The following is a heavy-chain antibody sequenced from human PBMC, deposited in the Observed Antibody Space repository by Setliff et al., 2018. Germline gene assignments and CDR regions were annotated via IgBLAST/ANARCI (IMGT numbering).Heavy chain of an antibody. Sequence: GASVKVSCKVSGYRLIEVSMHWVRQAPGKGLEWMGGFDPEDEETIYAQKFQGRITITRDTSASTAYMEMSSLRSEDTAVYYCARDREYCSRTSCYIDYWGQGALVTVSS. D-gene: IGHD2-2*02. CDR2: FDPEDEET. J-gene: IGHJ4*02. CDR3: ARDREYCSRTSCYIDY. V-gene: IGHV1-24*01. CDR1: GYRLIEVS.